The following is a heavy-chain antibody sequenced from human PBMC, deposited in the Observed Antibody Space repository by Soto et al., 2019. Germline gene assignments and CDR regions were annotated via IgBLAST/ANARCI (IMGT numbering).Heavy chain of an antibody. CDR2: LNHDANRT. CDR3: VRSTSGCFDY. CDR1: GFTFSHYW. J-gene: IGHJ4*02. V-gene: IGHV3-74*01. D-gene: IGHD2-8*01. Sequence: EVQLLQSGGGSVRPGGTLTLSCAAPGFTFSHYWMHWVRQVPGRGLLWVSRLNHDANRTAYADSVRGRFTISRDNAKNTLYLHMSSVRAEDSATYYCVRSTSGCFDYWGQGAEVSVSS.